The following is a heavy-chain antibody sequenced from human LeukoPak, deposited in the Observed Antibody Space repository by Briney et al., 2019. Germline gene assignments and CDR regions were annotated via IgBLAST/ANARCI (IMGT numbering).Heavy chain of an antibody. D-gene: IGHD6-6*01. J-gene: IGHJ4*02. CDR1: GFTFSDHA. V-gene: IGHV3-48*04. CDR3: ARVGYSSSAGVDY. CDR2: ISSSSSTI. Sequence: PGGSLRLSCAASGFTFSDHAMSWVRQAPGRGGEWVSYISSSSSTIYYADSVKGRFTISRDNAKNSLYLQMNSLRAEDTAVYYCARVGYSSSAGVDYWGQGTLVTVSS.